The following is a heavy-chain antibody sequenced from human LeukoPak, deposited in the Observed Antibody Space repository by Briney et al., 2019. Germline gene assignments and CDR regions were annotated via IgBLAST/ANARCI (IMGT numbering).Heavy chain of an antibody. V-gene: IGHV3-9*01. D-gene: IGHD6-19*01. CDR2: ISWNSGSM. CDR1: GFTFDDYA. J-gene: IGHJ4*02. CDR3: AKEVAVAGEFDY. Sequence: PGRSLRLSCAASGFTFDDYAMDWVRQAPGKGLEWVSGISWNSGSMGYADSVKGRFTISRDNAKNSLYLQMNSLRAEDTALYYCAKEVAVAGEFDYWGQGTLVTVS.